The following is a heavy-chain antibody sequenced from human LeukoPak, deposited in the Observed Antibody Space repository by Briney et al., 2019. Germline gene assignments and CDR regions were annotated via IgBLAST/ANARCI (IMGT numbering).Heavy chain of an antibody. CDR2: ISSNGGST. V-gene: IGHV3-64*01. J-gene: IGHJ4*02. D-gene: IGHD6-19*01. CDR1: GFTFTSYA. CDR3: ARRSSGWYPDY. Sequence: GGSLRLSCAASGFTFTSYAMHWVRQAPGKGLEYVSAISSNGGSTYYANSVKGRFTISRDNSKSTLYLQMGSLRAEDMAVYYCARRSSGWYPDYWGQGTLVTVSS.